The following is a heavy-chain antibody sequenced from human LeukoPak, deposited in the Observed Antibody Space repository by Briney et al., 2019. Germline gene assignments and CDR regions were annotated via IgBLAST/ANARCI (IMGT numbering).Heavy chain of an antibody. J-gene: IGHJ2*01. CDR3: ARDLATVGTMPTWNFDL. V-gene: IGHV1-46*01. D-gene: IGHD6-13*01. CDR2: INPSGGSA. CDR1: GYTFTSHF. Sequence: ASVKVSCKASGYTFTSHFVHWVRQAPGQGLEWMGMINPSGGSATYAQQFRGRVTMTRDASTSTFYMELNSLRSEETAVYYCARDLATVGTMPTWNFDLWGRGSLVTVSS.